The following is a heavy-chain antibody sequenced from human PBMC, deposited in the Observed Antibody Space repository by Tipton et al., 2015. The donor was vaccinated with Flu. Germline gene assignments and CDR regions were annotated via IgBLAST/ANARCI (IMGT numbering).Heavy chain of an antibody. J-gene: IGHJ4*02. CDR1: GDSMSSGNFY. D-gene: IGHD4-23*01. CDR3: ARGSWAGNSYYLDY. Sequence: TLSLTCTVSGDSMSSGNFYWSWIRQPAGKGLEWIGRIYNTGSAGHNPSLQSRLTISVETSKNQFSLNLYSVTAADTAVYYCARGSWAGNSYYLDYWGQGTLVTVSS. V-gene: IGHV4-61*02. CDR2: IYNTGSA.